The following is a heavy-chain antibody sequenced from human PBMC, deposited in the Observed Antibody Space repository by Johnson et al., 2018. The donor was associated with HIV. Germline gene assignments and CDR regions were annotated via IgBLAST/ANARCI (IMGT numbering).Heavy chain of an antibody. J-gene: IGHJ3*02. CDR3: ARRMVQCVIITSGAFDI. D-gene: IGHD3-10*01. CDR2: ISWNSGTI. Sequence: LVESGGGLVQPGRSLRLSCAASGFTFDDYAMHWVRQPPGKGLEWVSGISWNSGTIGYADSVKGRFTISRDNAKNSLFLQMNSLRAEDTALYYCARRMVQCVIITSGAFDIWGQGTMVTVSS. V-gene: IGHV3-9*01. CDR1: GFTFDDYA.